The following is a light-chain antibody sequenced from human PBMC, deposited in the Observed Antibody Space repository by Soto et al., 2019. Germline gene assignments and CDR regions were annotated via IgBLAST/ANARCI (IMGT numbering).Light chain of an antibody. CDR1: SSNIGGNS. Sequence: QSVLTQPPSVSAAPGQKVTISCSGSSSNIGGNSVSWYQHHPGKAPRLIIYEVVQRPSGVPDRFSGSKSGNTASLTVSGLQAADEADYFCKSYAGSNTYVFGSGTNVTVL. J-gene: IGLJ1*01. CDR3: KSYAGSNTYV. CDR2: EVV. V-gene: IGLV2-8*01.